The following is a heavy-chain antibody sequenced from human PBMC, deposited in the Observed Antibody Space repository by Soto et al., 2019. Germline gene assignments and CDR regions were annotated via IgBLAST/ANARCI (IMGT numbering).Heavy chain of an antibody. Sequence: ASVKVSCTASGYTFTSYYMHWVRQAPGQGLEWMGIINPSGGSTSYAQKFQGRVTMTRDTSTSTVYMELSSLRSEDTAVYYCARGYYDFWRGYDIGIANTQPFVPWGQGTLVTV. J-gene: IGHJ5*02. V-gene: IGHV1-46*01. CDR1: GYTFTSYY. D-gene: IGHD3-3*01. CDR3: ARGYYDFWRGYDIGIANTQPFVP. CDR2: INPSGGST.